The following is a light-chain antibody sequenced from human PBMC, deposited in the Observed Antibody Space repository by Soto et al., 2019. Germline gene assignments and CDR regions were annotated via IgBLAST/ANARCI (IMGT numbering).Light chain of an antibody. V-gene: IGKV1-39*01. CDR2: AAS. CDR1: QSISSY. CDR3: QQSDSTSYT. J-gene: IGKJ2*01. Sequence: DIQMTQSPSSLSASVGDRVTITCRASQSISSYLNWYQQKPGKAPKLPIYAASSLQSGVPSRFSGSGSGTDFTLTISSLQPEDFATYYCQQSDSTSYTFGQGTKLEIK.